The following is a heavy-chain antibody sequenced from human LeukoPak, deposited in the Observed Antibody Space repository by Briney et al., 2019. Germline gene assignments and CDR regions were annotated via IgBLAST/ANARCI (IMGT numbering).Heavy chain of an antibody. CDR1: GVSFSSHF. D-gene: IGHD1-1*01. J-gene: IGHJ4*02. CDR2: IFFSGGT. Sequence: SETLSLTCIVSGVSFSSHFWTWIRQAPGKGLEWIGNIFFSGGTHYNPSLKSRVTMSIDTSKSQFSLKLNSLTAADTAVYYCASDRTGLYYFDQWGQGTLVTVSS. V-gene: IGHV4-59*11. CDR3: ASDRTGLYYFDQ.